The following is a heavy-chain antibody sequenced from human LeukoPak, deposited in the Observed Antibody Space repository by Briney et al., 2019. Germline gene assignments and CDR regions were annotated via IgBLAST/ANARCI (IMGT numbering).Heavy chain of an antibody. D-gene: IGHD2-2*01. Sequence: SETLSLTCTVSGGSISNYYWNWLRQPPGKGLEWIGYIYYIGNTNYNPSLNSRATISVDTSKNQFSLRLSFVTAADTAVYYCARVQGVVIPAARNWYFDLWGRGTLVSVSS. CDR3: ARVQGVVIPAARNWYFDL. J-gene: IGHJ2*01. CDR1: GGSISNYY. V-gene: IGHV4-59*01. CDR2: IYYIGNT.